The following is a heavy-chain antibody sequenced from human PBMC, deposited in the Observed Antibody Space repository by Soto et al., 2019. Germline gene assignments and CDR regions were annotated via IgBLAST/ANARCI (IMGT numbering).Heavy chain of an antibody. V-gene: IGHV5-51*01. D-gene: IGHD5-18*01. CDR2: IFPGDSDT. CDR1: GYSFTNYW. Sequence: GESLKISCKGSGYSFTNYWIGWVRQKPGKGLEWMGTIFPGDSDTRYSPSFQGQVTISADRSTSTAYLQWSSLKASDTAMYYCARQSGYSYGLQYYYGMDVWGQGTTVTVSS. CDR3: ARQSGYSYGLQYYYGMDV. J-gene: IGHJ6*02.